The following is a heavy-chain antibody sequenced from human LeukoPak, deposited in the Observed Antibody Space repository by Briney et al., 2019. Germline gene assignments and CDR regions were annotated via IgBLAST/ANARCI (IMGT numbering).Heavy chain of an antibody. V-gene: IGHV3-7*03. J-gene: IGHJ4*02. Sequence: GGSLRLSCAASGFTFSTYWMSWVRQAPGKGLEWVANIKQDGSEKYYVDSVKGRFTISRDNAKNSLYLQMNSLRAEDTAVYYCAKDLPKIAVADYFDYWGQGTLVTVSS. CDR1: GFTFSTYW. CDR3: AKDLPKIAVADYFDY. CDR2: IKQDGSEK. D-gene: IGHD6-19*01.